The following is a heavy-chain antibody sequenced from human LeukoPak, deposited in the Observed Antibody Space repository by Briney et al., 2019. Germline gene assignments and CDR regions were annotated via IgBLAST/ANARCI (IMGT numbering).Heavy chain of an antibody. V-gene: IGHV1-69*13. CDR3: ARGRGYSSGWLPGY. Sequence: ASVKVSCKASGGTFSSYAISWVRQAPGQGLEWMGGIIPIFGTANYAQKFQGRVTITADESTSTAYMELSSLRSEDTAVYYCARGRGYSSGWLPGYWGQGTLVTVSS. CDR2: IIPIFGTA. J-gene: IGHJ4*02. CDR1: GGTFSSYA. D-gene: IGHD6-19*01.